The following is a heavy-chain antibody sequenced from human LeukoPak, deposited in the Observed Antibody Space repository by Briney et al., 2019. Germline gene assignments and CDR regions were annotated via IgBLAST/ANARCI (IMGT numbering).Heavy chain of an antibody. V-gene: IGHV3-21*06. CDR2: ISSSGSYI. CDR3: ARVGCSGGSCHSRADYYYGMDV. CDR1: GFTFSSYS. D-gene: IGHD2-15*01. Sequence: GGSLRLSCAASGFTFSSYSMNWVRQAPGKGLEWVSSISSSGSYISYADSVKGRFTISRDNAKNSLYLQMNSLRAEDTAAYYCARVGCSGGSCHSRADYYYGMDVWGQGTTVTVSS. J-gene: IGHJ6*02.